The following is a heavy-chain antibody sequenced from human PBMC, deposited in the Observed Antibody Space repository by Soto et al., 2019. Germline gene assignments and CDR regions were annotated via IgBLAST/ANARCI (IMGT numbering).Heavy chain of an antibody. Sequence: GGSLRLSCAASGFTFSNAWMSWVRQAPGKGLEWVGRIKSKTDGGTTDYAAPVKGRFTISRDDSKNTLYLQMNSLKTEDTAVYYCTKGIQLSPTFDYWGQGTLVTVSS. J-gene: IGHJ4*02. V-gene: IGHV3-15*01. CDR1: GFTFSNAW. D-gene: IGHD5-18*01. CDR3: TKGIQLSPTFDY. CDR2: IKSKTDGGTT.